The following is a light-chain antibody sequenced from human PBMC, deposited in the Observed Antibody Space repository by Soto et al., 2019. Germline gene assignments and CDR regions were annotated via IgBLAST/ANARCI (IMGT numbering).Light chain of an antibody. CDR1: QSISSW. V-gene: IGKV1-5*03. J-gene: IGKJ2*01. Sequence: DIQMTQSPSTLSASVGDRVTITCRASQSISSWLAWYQQKPGKAPKLLIYKASSLESGVPSRFSGSGSGTEFTLTISSLQPDDFATYFCQQYNSYPGTFGQGTKLEIK. CDR2: KAS. CDR3: QQYNSYPGT.